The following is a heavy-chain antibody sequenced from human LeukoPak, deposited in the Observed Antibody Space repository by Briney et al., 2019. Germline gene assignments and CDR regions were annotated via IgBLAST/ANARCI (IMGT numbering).Heavy chain of an antibody. CDR2: IYHSGST. J-gene: IGHJ4*02. CDR1: GGSISSGGYY. D-gene: IGHD4-17*01. Sequence: SETLSLTCTVSGGSISSGGYYWSWIRQPPGKGLEWIGYIYHSGSTYYNPSLKSRVTISVDRSKNQFSLKLSSVTAADTAVYYCARDRYGFDYWGQGTLVTVSS. V-gene: IGHV4-30-2*01. CDR3: ARDRYGFDY.